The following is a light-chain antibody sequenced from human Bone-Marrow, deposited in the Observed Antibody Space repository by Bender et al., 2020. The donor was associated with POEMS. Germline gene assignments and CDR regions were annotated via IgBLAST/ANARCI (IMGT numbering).Light chain of an antibody. V-gene: IGLV1-47*01. CDR1: SSNIESNF. J-gene: IGLJ1*01. CDR2: RYN. Sequence: QSVLTQPPSASGTPGQTVTISCSGSSSNIESNFVYWYQQVPGTAPKLLIYRYNQRPSGVPDRFSGSKSGTSASLAISGLLSEDEADYYCAAWDDSLSGYVFGTGTEVTVL. CDR3: AAWDDSLSGYV.